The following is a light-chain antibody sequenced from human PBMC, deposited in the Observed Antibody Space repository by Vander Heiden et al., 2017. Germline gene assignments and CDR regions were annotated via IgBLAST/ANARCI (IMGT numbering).Light chain of an antibody. J-gene: IGLJ2*01. Sequence: SYVLTQAPPVSVAPGQTARIPRGGNSIEHKRVQWDQQKPGPAPVRVVYDATDRPSGIPDRFSGSNSGNTATLTITRVEAGDEGDFYCQVWDSNSDHLVVFDGGTKLTVL. CDR2: DAT. CDR3: QVWDSNSDHLVV. CDR1: SIEHKR. V-gene: IGLV3-21*02.